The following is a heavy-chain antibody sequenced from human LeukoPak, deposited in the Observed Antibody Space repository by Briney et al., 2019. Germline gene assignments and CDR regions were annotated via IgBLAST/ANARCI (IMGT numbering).Heavy chain of an antibody. Sequence: SETLSLTCAVYGGSFSGYYWSWIRQPPGKGLEWIGEINHSGSTNYNPSLKSRVTISVDTSKNQFSLKLSSVTAADAAVYYCARGTMTTVTYYFDYWGQGTLVTVSS. CDR2: INHSGST. CDR3: ARGTMTTVTYYFDY. CDR1: GGSFSGYY. J-gene: IGHJ4*02. V-gene: IGHV4-34*01. D-gene: IGHD4-17*01.